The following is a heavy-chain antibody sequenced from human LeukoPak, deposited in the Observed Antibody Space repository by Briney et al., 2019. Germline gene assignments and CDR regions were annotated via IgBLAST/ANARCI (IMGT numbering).Heavy chain of an antibody. CDR2: IYYSGST. D-gene: IGHD3-22*01. CDR3: ARHVPDRYYDSSGYYFGY. Sequence: SETLSLTCTVSGGSISSSSYYWGWIRQPPGKGLEWIGSIYYSGSTYYNPSLKSRVTTSVDTSKNQFSLKLSSVTAADTAVYYCARHVPDRYYDSSGYYFGYWGQGTLVTVSS. J-gene: IGHJ4*02. V-gene: IGHV4-39*01. CDR1: GGSISSSSYY.